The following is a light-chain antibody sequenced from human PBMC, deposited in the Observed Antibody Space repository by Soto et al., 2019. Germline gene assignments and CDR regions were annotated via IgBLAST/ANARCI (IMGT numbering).Light chain of an antibody. CDR3: PQYNKWPLT. Sequence: EIVMTQSPATLSVSPGERATLSCRASQSVINNLAWYQQKPGQAPRLLIYHTSTRAPGIPARFSGSGSGTQLTRTVSSLQSADFAVYYCPQYNKWPLTFGGGTKVEIK. CDR2: HTS. V-gene: IGKV3-15*01. CDR1: QSVINN. J-gene: IGKJ4*02.